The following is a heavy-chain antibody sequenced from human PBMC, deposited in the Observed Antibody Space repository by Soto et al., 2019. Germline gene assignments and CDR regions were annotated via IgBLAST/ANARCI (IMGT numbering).Heavy chain of an antibody. V-gene: IGHV3-23*01. D-gene: IGHD5-18*01. J-gene: IGHJ5*02. Sequence: GGSLRLSCAASGFTFSSYAMSWVRQAPGKGLEWVSAISGSGGSTYYADSVKGRFTISRDNSKNTLYLQMNSLRAEDTAVYYCAKDLNSYGSPPYNWFDPWGQGTLVTVSS. CDR2: ISGSGGST. CDR1: GFTFSSYA. CDR3: AKDLNSYGSPPYNWFDP.